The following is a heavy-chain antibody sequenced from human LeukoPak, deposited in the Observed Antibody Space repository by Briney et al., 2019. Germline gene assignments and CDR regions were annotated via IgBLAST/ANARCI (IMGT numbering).Heavy chain of an antibody. CDR1: GFTFSSYE. CDR2: ISNSGSTI. V-gene: IGHV3-48*03. D-gene: IGHD2-15*01. CDR3: ARPPTYCSGGSCYDEEGT. Sequence: GGSLRLSCAASGFTFSSYEMNWVRQAPGKGLEWVSYISNSGSTIYYADSVKGRFTISRDNAKNSLYLQMNSLRAEDTAVYYCARPPTYCSGGSCYDEEGTWGQGTLVTVSS. J-gene: IGHJ5*02.